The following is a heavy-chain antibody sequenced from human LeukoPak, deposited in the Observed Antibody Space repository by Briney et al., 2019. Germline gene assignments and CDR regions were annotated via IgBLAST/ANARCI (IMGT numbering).Heavy chain of an antibody. Sequence: PSGTLSLTCAVSGDSISSSNWWSWVRQPPGKGLQWIGEIYHSGSTNYNPSLKSRVTISVDKSKNQFSLKLSSVTAADTAVYYCARYRSVTALIKSAFDIWGQGTMVTVSS. CDR3: ARYRSVTALIKSAFDI. V-gene: IGHV4-4*02. CDR2: IYHSGST. CDR1: GDSISSSNW. D-gene: IGHD5-18*01. J-gene: IGHJ3*02.